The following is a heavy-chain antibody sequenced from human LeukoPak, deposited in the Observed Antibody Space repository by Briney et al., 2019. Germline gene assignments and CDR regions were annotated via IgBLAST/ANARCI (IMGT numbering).Heavy chain of an antibody. J-gene: IGHJ4*02. V-gene: IGHV5-51*01. CDR2: IYPGDSDT. CDR3: ARASGWELLSVAYYFDY. D-gene: IGHD1-26*01. CDR1: GYSFTSYW. Sequence: GESLKISCKGSGYSFTSYWIGWVRQMPGKGLEWMGIIYPGDSDTRYSPSFQGQVTISADKSISTAYLQWSSLKASDTAMYYCARASGWELLSVAYYFDYWGQGTLVTVSS.